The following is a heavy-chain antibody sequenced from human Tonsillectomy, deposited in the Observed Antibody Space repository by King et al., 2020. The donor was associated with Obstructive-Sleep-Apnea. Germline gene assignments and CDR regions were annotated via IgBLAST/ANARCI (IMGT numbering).Heavy chain of an antibody. J-gene: IGHJ6*02. V-gene: IGHV4-39*07. CDR1: GGSISSSSYY. CDR2: IYYSGST. Sequence: HLQLQESVPGLVKPSETLSLTCTVSGGSISSSSYYWGWIRQPPGKGLEWIGSIYYSGSTYYNPSLKSRVTISVDTSKKQFSLKLSSVTAADTAVYYCASDPTIPIVVVPADRVRVNYYYYGMDVWGQGTTVTVSS. CDR3: ASDPTIPIVVVPADRVRVNYYYYGMDV. D-gene: IGHD2-2*01.